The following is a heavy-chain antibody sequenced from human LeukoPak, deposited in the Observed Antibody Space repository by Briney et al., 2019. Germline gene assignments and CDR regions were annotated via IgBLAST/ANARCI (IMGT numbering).Heavy chain of an antibody. CDR3: AIDRGIRRLGIYYYYMDV. Sequence: PGGFLRLSCVASGFSFGDYGMHWVRQAPGKGLEWVSRIIWDGSTTDYADSVRGRFTTSRDNSKNSLFLEMNGLTVEDSALYSCAIDRGIRRLGIYYYYMDVWGKGTRVTVSS. V-gene: IGHV3-43D*04. CDR1: GFSFGDYG. D-gene: IGHD1-1*01. J-gene: IGHJ6*03. CDR2: IIWDGSTT.